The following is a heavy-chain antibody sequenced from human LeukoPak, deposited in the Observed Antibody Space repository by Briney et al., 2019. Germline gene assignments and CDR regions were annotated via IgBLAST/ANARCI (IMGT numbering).Heavy chain of an antibody. CDR2: IYYSGST. CDR1: GGSISSSSYY. J-gene: IGHJ6*03. CDR3: ARAAGGGEYYYYYYMDV. V-gene: IGHV4-39*07. D-gene: IGHD2-15*01. Sequence: SETLSLTCTVSGGSISSSSYYWGWIRQPPGKGLEWIGSIYYSGSTYYSPSLRSRVTISVDTSKNQFSLKLSSVTAADTAVYYCARAAGGGEYYYYYYMDVWGKGTTVTVSS.